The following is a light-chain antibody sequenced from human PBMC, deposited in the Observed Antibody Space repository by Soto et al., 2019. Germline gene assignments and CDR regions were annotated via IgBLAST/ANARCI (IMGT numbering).Light chain of an antibody. CDR3: YEYGSSPYT. V-gene: IGKV3-20*01. Sequence: EIAWTQSPGTLSFSPGQRATLSCRATQSVSSGYLALYQKKPGQAPRLLNYAASNRANGIPDRFSGSGSGTDFTLTISGLEPEDFAVYYCYEYGSSPYTFGQGTKLEIK. CDR1: QSVSSGY. CDR2: AAS. J-gene: IGKJ2*01.